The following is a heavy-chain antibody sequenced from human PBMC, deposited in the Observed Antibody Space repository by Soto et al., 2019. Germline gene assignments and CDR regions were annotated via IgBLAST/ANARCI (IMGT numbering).Heavy chain of an antibody. D-gene: IGHD3-16*01. J-gene: IGHJ4*02. CDR2: IYYSGST. CDR1: GGSISSYY. Sequence: SETLSLTCTVSGGSISSYYWSWIRQPPGKGLEWIGYIYYSGSTNYNPSLKSRVTISVDTSKNQFSLKLSSVTAADTAVYYCARGGRWLQPFDYWGQGTLVTVSS. V-gene: IGHV4-59*01. CDR3: ARGGRWLQPFDY.